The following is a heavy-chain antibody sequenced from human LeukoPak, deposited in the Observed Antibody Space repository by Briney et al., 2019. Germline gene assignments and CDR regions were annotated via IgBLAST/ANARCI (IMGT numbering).Heavy chain of an antibody. CDR1: GFTFRSYW. CDR2: IKQDESEK. V-gene: IGHV3-7*01. D-gene: IGHD3-3*01. J-gene: IGHJ4*02. Sequence: SGGSLRLSCAASGFTFRSYWMSWVRQAPGKGLEWVADIKQDESEKYYVESVKGRFTISRDNAKNSLYLQMNSLRAEDTAVYYCARNGDFWSGYHDYWGQGTLATVSS. CDR3: ARNGDFWSGYHDY.